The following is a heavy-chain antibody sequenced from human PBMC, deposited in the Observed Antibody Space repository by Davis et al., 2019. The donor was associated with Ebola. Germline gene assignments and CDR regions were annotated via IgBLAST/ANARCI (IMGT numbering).Heavy chain of an antibody. CDR2: INHSGST. Sequence: SETLSLTCAVYSGSFSGYQWSWIRQPPGKGLEWIGEINHSGSTYYNPSLKTRLTISVDTSKNQFSLKLSSVTAADTAVYYCVRRDSSGSYYFDYWGQGTLVTVSS. CDR1: SGSFSGYQ. CDR3: VRRDSSGSYYFDY. J-gene: IGHJ4*02. D-gene: IGHD3-22*01. V-gene: IGHV4-34*01.